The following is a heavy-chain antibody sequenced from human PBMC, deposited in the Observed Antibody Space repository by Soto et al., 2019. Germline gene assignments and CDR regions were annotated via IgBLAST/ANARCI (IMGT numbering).Heavy chain of an antibody. CDR3: AREGVVAVAGAFDY. V-gene: IGHV4-59*01. CDR1: GGSISSYY. CDR2: IYYSGST. D-gene: IGHD6-19*01. J-gene: IGHJ4*02. Sequence: QVQLQESGPGLVKPSETLSLTCTVSGGSISSYYWSWIRQPPGKGLEWIGYIYYSGSTNYNPSLTGRVTISVDTSKNQFSLKLSSVTAADTAVYYCAREGVVAVAGAFDYWGQGTLVTVSS.